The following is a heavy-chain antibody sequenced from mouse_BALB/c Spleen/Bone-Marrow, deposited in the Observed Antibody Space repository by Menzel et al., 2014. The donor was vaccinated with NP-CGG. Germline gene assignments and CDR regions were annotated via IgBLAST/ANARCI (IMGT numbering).Heavy chain of an antibody. D-gene: IGHD1-1*01. Sequence: VQLQQSGAELVRPGALVKLSCKASGFNIKDYYMHWVKQRPEQGLEWIGWIDPENGNTIYDPKFQGKASITADTSSNTAYLRLSSLTSEDTAVYYCASGYYGSSPYWYFDVWGAGTTVTVSS. V-gene: IGHV14-1*02. CDR3: ASGYYGSSPYWYFDV. J-gene: IGHJ1*01. CDR2: IDPENGNT. CDR1: GFNIKDYY.